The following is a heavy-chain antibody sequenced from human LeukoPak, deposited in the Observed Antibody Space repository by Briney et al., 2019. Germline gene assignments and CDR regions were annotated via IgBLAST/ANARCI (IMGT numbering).Heavy chain of an antibody. CDR2: IYSGGST. Sequence: PGGSLGLSCAASGFTVSSNYMGWVRQAPGKGLEWVSVIYSGGSTYYADSVKGRFTISRDNSKNTLYLQMNSLRAEDTAVYYCARRAGAYSHPYDYWGQGTLVTVSS. J-gene: IGHJ4*02. CDR1: GFTVSSNY. CDR3: ARRAGAYSHPYDY. V-gene: IGHV3-53*01. D-gene: IGHD4/OR15-4a*01.